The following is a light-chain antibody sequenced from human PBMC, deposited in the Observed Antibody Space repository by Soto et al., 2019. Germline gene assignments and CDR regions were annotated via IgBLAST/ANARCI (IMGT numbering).Light chain of an antibody. CDR2: HTS. Sequence: ILMTQSPGTLSVSPGERATLSCRASENLHGALAWFQRRPGQPPTLLIYHTSTRATGIPARFSGSGSGTEFTPSISILQHEDFAVYFGKQYRESPPITFGKGTRLEIK. CDR1: ENLHGA. CDR3: KQYRESPPIT. J-gene: IGKJ2*01. V-gene: IGKV3-15*01.